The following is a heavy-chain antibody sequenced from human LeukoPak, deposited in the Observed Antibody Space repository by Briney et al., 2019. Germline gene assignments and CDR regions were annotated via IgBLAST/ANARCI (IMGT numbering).Heavy chain of an antibody. D-gene: IGHD3-22*01. Sequence: SETLSLTCTVSGGSISSYYWSWIRQPPGKGLEWIGYIYYSGSTNYNPSLKSRVTISVDTSKNQLSLKLSSVTAADTAVYYCARGPVYYYDSSGYMSRGFDYWGQGTLVTVSS. CDR3: ARGPVYYYDSSGYMSRGFDY. CDR2: IYYSGST. J-gene: IGHJ4*02. V-gene: IGHV4-59*01. CDR1: GGSISSYY.